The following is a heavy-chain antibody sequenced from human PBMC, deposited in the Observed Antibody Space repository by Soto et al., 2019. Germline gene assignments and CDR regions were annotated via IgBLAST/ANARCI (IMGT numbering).Heavy chain of an antibody. CDR2: IIIIIGIE. D-gene: IGHD4-17*01. Sequence: SVKVSCMASRCTLSSYTMNYVRQAPGQGLEWMGRIIIIIGIEKYEQKFQDRVTITADKSTSTDYMEISSMRSEDTAVEYCGSGAGKVTTAKNYWGQGTLVTVSS. J-gene: IGHJ4*02. CDR1: RCTLSSYT. CDR3: GSGAGKVTTAKNY. V-gene: IGHV1-69*02.